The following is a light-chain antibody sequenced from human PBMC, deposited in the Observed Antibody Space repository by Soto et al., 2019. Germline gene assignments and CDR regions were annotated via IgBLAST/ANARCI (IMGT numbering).Light chain of an antibody. Sequence: EIVLTQSPATLSLSPGERATLSCRASQSVSSYLAWYQQKPGQAPRLLIYDASNRATGIPARFSGSGSETDFTLTISSLEHEDFAIYYCQQRSNWPPVTFGGGTKVEIK. CDR2: DAS. V-gene: IGKV3-11*01. J-gene: IGKJ4*01. CDR1: QSVSSY. CDR3: QQRSNWPPVT.